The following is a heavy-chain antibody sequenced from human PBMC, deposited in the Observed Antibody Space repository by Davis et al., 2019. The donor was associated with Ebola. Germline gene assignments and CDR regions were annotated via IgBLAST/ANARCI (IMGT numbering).Heavy chain of an antibody. Sequence: PGGSLRLSCAASSFIFSDYWMTWVRQAPGKGLEWVANINQDGSEKFFVDSVKGRFAISRDNAKNSLFLQMNFLRVDDTAVYYCARGPSGDYWGQGTLVTVSS. D-gene: IGHD3-10*01. J-gene: IGHJ4*02. CDR1: SFIFSDYW. CDR3: ARGPSGDY. CDR2: INQDGSEK. V-gene: IGHV3-7*01.